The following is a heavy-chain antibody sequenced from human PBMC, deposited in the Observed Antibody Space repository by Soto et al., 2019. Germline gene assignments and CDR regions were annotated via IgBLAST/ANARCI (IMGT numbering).Heavy chain of an antibody. D-gene: IGHD3-10*01. CDR1: GGSISRSVYY. CDR3: ARDPIVRGVVGWYFDL. V-gene: IGHV4-31*11. J-gene: IGHJ2*01. Sequence: QVQLQESGPGLVKPSQTLSLTCAVSGGSISRSVYYCNWIRQHPGKGLEWIGYIHNSGTTYYNPSLKSRLTLSVDTSKSQFSLKLSSVTTADTAVYYCARDPIVRGVVGWYFDLWGRGTLVTVSS. CDR2: IHNSGTT.